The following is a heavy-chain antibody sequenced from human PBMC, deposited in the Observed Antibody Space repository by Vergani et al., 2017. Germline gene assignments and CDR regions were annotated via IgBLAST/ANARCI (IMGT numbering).Heavy chain of an antibody. D-gene: IGHD3-16*01. V-gene: IGHV4-39*01. J-gene: IGHJ2*01. CDR3: ASGEYYSDSTSHFRGGYFDV. CDR2: IYNSGNV. CDR1: GDSIISRSYY. Sequence: QMQLQESGPGLVKASETLSLTCTVSGDSIISRSYYWGWIRQPPGKGLEWIGSIYNSGNVDSSSSLKSRVTISADTSKNQFSLRLTSVTAADTAVYYCASGEYYSDSTSHFRGGYFDVWGRGTLVTVPS.